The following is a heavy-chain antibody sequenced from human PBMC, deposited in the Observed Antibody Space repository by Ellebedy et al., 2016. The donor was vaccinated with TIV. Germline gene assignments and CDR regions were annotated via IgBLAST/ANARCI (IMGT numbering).Heavy chain of an antibody. D-gene: IGHD2-2*01. J-gene: IGHJ6*02. V-gene: IGHV4-34*01. Sequence: MPSETLSLTCAVYGGSFSGYSWSWIRQPPGKGLEWIGEINHSGRTSYNQTLKSRVTISVDTYKNQFSLKLTSVPASDTAVYYCARVVVPAAMLLYYYYAMDVWGQGTTVTVSS. CDR1: GGSFSGYS. CDR3: ARVVVPAAMLLYYYYAMDV. CDR2: INHSGRT.